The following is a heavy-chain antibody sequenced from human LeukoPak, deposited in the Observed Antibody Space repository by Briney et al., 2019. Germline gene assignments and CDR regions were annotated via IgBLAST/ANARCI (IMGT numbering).Heavy chain of an antibody. Sequence: GASVKVSCKASGGTFSSYAISWVRQAPGQGLEWMGRIIPILGIANYAQKFQGRVTITADKSTSTAYMELSSLRSEDTAVYYCARYSGYDSFSLAHDYWGQGTLVTVSS. CDR3: ARYSGYDSFSLAHDY. V-gene: IGHV1-69*04. J-gene: IGHJ4*02. CDR2: IIPILGIA. D-gene: IGHD5-12*01. CDR1: GGTFSSYA.